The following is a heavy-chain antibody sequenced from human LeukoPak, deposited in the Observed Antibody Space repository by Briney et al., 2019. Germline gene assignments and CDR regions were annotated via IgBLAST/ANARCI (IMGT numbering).Heavy chain of an antibody. V-gene: IGHV3-21*01. CDR2: ISTSSSYI. CDR1: GFTFTSYN. CDR3: ARDRGWNDGLLY. J-gene: IGHJ4*02. Sequence: GGSLRLSCAASGFTFTSYNMNWVRQAPGKGLEWVSSISTSSSYIYYADSVKGRFTISRDNAKNSLYLQMNSLRAEDTAVYYCARDRGWNDGLLYWGQGTLVTVSS. D-gene: IGHD1-1*01.